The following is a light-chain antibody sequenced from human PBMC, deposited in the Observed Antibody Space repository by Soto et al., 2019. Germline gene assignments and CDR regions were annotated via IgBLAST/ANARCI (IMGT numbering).Light chain of an antibody. CDR2: GVS. Sequence: EIVLTQSPGTLSLSPGERATLSCRASQRLASNYLAWYQQRPGQAPRLLLYGVSSRATGIPDRFSGSGSGTDFTLTISRLEPEDFAVYYCQHYVTSSITFGQGTRLEIK. CDR3: QHYVTSSIT. CDR1: QRLASNY. J-gene: IGKJ5*01. V-gene: IGKV3-20*01.